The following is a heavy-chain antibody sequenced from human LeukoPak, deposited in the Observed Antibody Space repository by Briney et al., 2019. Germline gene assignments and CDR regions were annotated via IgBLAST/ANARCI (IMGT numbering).Heavy chain of an antibody. CDR2: IKYDGSEE. CDR3: ARYGYSHGLDC. CDR1: GFNFNDYW. D-gene: IGHD5-18*01. V-gene: IGHV3-7*01. J-gene: IGHJ4*02. Sequence: GGSLRLSCAASGFNFNDYWMGWVRLAQGKGLEWVANIKYDGSEEYSVDSVKGRFTITRDNAKNSLYLQMDSLRAEDTAVYYCARYGYSHGLDCWGQGTLVTVSS.